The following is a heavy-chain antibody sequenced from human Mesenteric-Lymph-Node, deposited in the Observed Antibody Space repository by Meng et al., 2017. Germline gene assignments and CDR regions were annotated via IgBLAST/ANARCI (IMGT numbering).Heavy chain of an antibody. CDR1: GGSISSGGYY. CDR2: VISDGST. CDR3: AKGPSDRSVRYTSI. Sequence: GGSLRLSCTVSGGSISSGGYYWSWIRQHPGKGLEWVSAVISDGSTFYADSVRGRFTISTDNSKNTLYLHLNSLRAKDTAMYFCAKGPSDRSVRYTSIWGQGTMVTVSS. J-gene: IGHJ3*02. D-gene: IGHD6-13*01. V-gene: IGHV3-53*01.